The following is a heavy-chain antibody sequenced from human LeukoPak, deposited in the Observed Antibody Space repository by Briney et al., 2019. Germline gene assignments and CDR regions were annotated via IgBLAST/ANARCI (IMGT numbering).Heavy chain of an antibody. Sequence: SVKVSCKASGGTFSSYAISWVRQAPGQGLEWMGGIIPIFGTANYAQKFQGRVTVTTDESTSTAYMELSSLRFEDTAVYYCAREGFHYYYYMDVWGKGTTVTVSS. CDR3: AREGFHYYYYMDV. CDR1: GGTFSSYA. V-gene: IGHV1-69*05. J-gene: IGHJ6*03. D-gene: IGHD3-10*01. CDR2: IIPIFGTA.